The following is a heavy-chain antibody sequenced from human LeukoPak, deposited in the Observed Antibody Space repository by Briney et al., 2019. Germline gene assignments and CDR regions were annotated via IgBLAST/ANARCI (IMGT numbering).Heavy chain of an antibody. CDR2: IGTASDT. D-gene: IGHD1-1*01. V-gene: IGHV3-13*01. CDR1: GFTFSSFD. CDR3: ARGPPRGKYYYMDV. Sequence: LAGGSLRLSCAASGFTFSSFDMHWVRQPTGQGLEWVSTIGTASDTYYPGSVEGRFTLSRDNAKNSLYLQMNSLTAWDTAVYYCARGPPRGKYYYMDVWGKGTTVTVSS. J-gene: IGHJ6*03.